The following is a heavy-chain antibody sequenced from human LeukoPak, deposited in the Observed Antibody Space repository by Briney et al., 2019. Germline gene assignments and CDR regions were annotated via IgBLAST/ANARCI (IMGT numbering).Heavy chain of an antibody. CDR1: GFTFSSYG. V-gene: IGHV3-30*18. CDR2: ISYDGSNK. D-gene: IGHD1-26*01. Sequence: PGRSLRLSCAASGFTFSSYGMHWVRQAPGKGLEWVAVISYDGSNKYYADSVKGRFTISRDNSKNTLYLQMNSLRAEDTAVYYCAKDLISYSGSYYYYYGMDVWGQGTTVTVSS. CDR3: AKDLISYSGSYYYYYGMDV. J-gene: IGHJ6*02.